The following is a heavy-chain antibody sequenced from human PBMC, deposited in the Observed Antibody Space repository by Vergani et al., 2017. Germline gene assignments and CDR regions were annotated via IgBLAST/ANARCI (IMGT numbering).Heavy chain of an antibody. CDR3: ARGPYYYDSSGYREDAFDI. CDR2: MNPNSGNT. CDR1: GYTFTSYD. V-gene: IGHV1-8*01. J-gene: IGHJ3*02. Sequence: QVQLVQSGAEVKKPGASVKVSCKASGYTFTSYDINWVRQATGQGLEWMGWMNPNSGNTGYAQKFQGRVTMTRNTAISTAYMELSSLRSEDTAVYYCARGPYYYDSSGYREDAFDIWGQGTMVTVSS. D-gene: IGHD3-22*01.